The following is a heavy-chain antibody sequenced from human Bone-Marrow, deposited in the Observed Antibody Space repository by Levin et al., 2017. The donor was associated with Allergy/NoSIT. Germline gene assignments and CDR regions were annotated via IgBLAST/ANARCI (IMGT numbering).Heavy chain of an antibody. V-gene: IGHV4-31*03. CDR1: GGSMDSGAFY. J-gene: IGHJ4*02. CDR2: IASSGHT. Sequence: SETLSLTCSVSGGSMDSGAFYWNWVRQHPETGLEWIGYIASSGHTYYNPSLKNRATFSLDSPKNQFSLRLTSVTAADPAVYFCANGLETLDSWGRGTLVPVSS. D-gene: IGHD1-1*01. CDR3: ANGLETLDS.